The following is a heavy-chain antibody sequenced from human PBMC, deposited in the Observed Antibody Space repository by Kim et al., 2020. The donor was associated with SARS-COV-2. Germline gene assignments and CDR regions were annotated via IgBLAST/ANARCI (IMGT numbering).Heavy chain of an antibody. CDR1: GFTFSSYG. J-gene: IGHJ4*02. CDR2: ISYDGSNK. Sequence: GGSLRLSCAASGFTFSSYGMHWVRQAPGKGLEWVAVISYDGSNKYYADSVKGRFTISRDNSKNTLYLQMNSLRAEDTAVYYCAKGRAAGMYYWGQGTLVTVSS. D-gene: IGHD6-13*01. V-gene: IGHV3-30*18. CDR3: AKGRAAGMYY.